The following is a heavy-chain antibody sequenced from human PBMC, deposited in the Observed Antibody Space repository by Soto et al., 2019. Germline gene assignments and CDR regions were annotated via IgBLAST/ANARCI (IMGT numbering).Heavy chain of an antibody. D-gene: IGHD6-13*01. V-gene: IGHV3-23*01. CDR3: AQLLAAAGTGG. Sequence: GGSLRLSCEVSGFTFSSYGVSWVRQAPGKGLEWVSSIGTSGTNTYYTDSVKGRFTISRDNSRNTLYLQMNSLRAGDTAVYYCAQLLAAAGTGGWGQGTLVTSPQ. J-gene: IGHJ4*02. CDR1: GFTFSSYG. CDR2: IGTSGTNT.